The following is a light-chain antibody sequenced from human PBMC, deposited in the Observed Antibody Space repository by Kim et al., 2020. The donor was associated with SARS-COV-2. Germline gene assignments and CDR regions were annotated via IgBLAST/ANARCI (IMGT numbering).Light chain of an antibody. CDR1: QSISYYY. J-gene: IGKJ4*01. CDR2: GTS. V-gene: IGKV3-20*01. Sequence: LSPGEIATLSCRASQSISYYYLAWYQQKPGQAPRLLIYGTSNRDTGIPDRFSGSGSGTDFTLTISRLESEDFAVYYCQQYGGALTFGGGTKVDIK. CDR3: QQYGGALT.